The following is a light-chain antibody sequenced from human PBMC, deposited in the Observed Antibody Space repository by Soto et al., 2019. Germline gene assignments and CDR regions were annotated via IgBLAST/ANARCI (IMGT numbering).Light chain of an antibody. J-gene: IGKJ2*01. Sequence: EIVMTQSPATLSVSPGERATLSCRASQSVSSNLAWYQQKPGQAPRLLIYGASIRAPGIPARFSGSGSGTEFTLTISSLQSEDFAVYYCQQYNNWMYTFGQGTKLEIK. CDR3: QQYNNWMYT. CDR2: GAS. V-gene: IGKV3D-15*01. CDR1: QSVSSN.